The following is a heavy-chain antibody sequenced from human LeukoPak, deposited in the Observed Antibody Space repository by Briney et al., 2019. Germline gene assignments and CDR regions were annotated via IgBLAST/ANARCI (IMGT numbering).Heavy chain of an antibody. J-gene: IGHJ4*01. CDR3: ARDHKVAGFDY. CDR1: GGSISSGGYY. D-gene: IGHD2-15*01. Sequence: SQTLSLTCTVSGGSISSGGYYWSWIRQHPWKGLEWIGYIYYSGSTYYNPSLKSRVTISVDTSKNQFSLKLSSVTAADTAVYYCARDHKVAGFDYWGQGTLVTVSS. V-gene: IGHV4-31*03. CDR2: IYYSGST.